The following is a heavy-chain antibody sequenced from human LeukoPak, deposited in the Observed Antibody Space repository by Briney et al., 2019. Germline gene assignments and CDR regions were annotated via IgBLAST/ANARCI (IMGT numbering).Heavy chain of an antibody. D-gene: IGHD2-15*01. J-gene: IGHJ6*02. V-gene: IGHV3-23*01. Sequence: GGSLRLSCAASGFTFSSYAMSWVRQAPGKGLEWVSAISGSGGSTYYADSVKGRFTISRDNSKNTLYLQMNSLRAEDTAVYYCAKVTRYCSGGSCYTPYYYGMDVWGQGTTVTVSS. CDR3: AKVTRYCSGGSCYTPYYYGMDV. CDR2: ISGSGGST. CDR1: GFTFSSYA.